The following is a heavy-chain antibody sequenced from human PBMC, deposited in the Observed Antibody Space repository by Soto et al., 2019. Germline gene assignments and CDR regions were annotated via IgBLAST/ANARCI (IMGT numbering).Heavy chain of an antibody. CDR2: INPNSGGT. J-gene: IGHJ6*02. Sequence: QVQLVQSGAEVKKPGASVKVSCKASGYTFTGYYMHWVRQAPGQGLEWMGWINPNSGGTNYAQKFQGWVTMTRDTSSSTAYMEMSRLRSDGKAVYYWGRGGYSDGLVRYYYGMAVWGQGTTVPVS. CDR3: GRGGYSDGLVRYYYGMAV. V-gene: IGHV1-2*04. D-gene: IGHD5-18*01. CDR1: GYTFTGYY.